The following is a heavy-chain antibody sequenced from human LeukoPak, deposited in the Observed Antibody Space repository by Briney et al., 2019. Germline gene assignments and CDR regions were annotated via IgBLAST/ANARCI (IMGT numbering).Heavy chain of an antibody. CDR1: GGSITSYY. Sequence: SSETLSLTCTVSGGSITSYYWSWIRHHPGKGLEWIGYTYYGGSTYYTPTLESRVSISIDTSAYQFSLKLSSVTAADTAVYYCARSGPHGGWYYFDYWGQGTLVTVSS. V-gene: IGHV4-59*06. CDR3: ARSGPHGGWYYFDY. J-gene: IGHJ4*02. D-gene: IGHD6-19*01. CDR2: TYYGGST.